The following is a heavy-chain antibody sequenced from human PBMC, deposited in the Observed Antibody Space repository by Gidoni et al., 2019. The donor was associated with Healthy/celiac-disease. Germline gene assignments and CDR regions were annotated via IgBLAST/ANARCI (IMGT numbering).Heavy chain of an antibody. Sequence: EVQLVESGGGLVQPGGSLRLSWPASGFTFSSYAMSWVRQAPGKGLGWVSAISGSGGSTYYADSVKGRFTISRDNSKNTLYLQMNSLRAEDTAVYYCAKREMGATGEFDYWGQGTLVTVSS. V-gene: IGHV3-23*04. J-gene: IGHJ4*02. CDR2: ISGSGGST. CDR3: AKREMGATGEFDY. D-gene: IGHD1-26*01. CDR1: GFTFSSYA.